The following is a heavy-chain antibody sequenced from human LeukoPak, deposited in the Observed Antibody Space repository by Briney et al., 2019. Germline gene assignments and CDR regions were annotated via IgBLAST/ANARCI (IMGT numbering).Heavy chain of an antibody. Sequence: GGSLRLSCAASGLTFSRYWMRWVREAPGKGREGVANIKNDGSEEYYVDSVKGRFTISRDNAKNSLFLQMNSLTVEDTAVYYCARAIRGSAVDTGDRWGQGTLVTVSS. D-gene: IGHD3-10*01. J-gene: IGHJ4*02. CDR2: IKNDGSEE. V-gene: IGHV3-7*01. CDR1: GLTFSRYW. CDR3: ARAIRGSAVDTGDR.